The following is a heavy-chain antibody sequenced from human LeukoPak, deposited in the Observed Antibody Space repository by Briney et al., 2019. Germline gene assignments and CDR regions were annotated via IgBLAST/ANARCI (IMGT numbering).Heavy chain of an antibody. CDR2: INPSGGST. J-gene: IGHJ4*02. D-gene: IGHD2-2*03. CDR1: GYTFTSYY. V-gene: IGHV1-46*01. Sequence: ASVKVSCKASGYTFTSYYMHWVRQAPGQGLEWMGIINPSGGSTSYAQKFQGKVTMTRDTSMSTVYLELSSLRSEDTAVYYCARVDSRHTGGDYWGQGTLVTVSS. CDR3: ARVDSRHTGGDY.